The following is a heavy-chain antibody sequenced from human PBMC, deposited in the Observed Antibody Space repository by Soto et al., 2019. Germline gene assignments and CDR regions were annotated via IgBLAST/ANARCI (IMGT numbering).Heavy chain of an antibody. D-gene: IGHD2-15*01. CDR2: IYKSATT. CDR3: ARGRYCLTGRCFPNWFDS. CDR1: GYSISSVDYF. V-gene: IGHV4-30-4*01. Sequence: NPSETLSLPCSVSGYSISSVDYFWAWIRQPPGQALEYIGYIYKSATTYYNPSFESRVAISLDTSKSQFSLNVTSVTAADTAVYFCARGRYCLTGRCFPNWFDSWGQGTLVTVSS. J-gene: IGHJ5*01.